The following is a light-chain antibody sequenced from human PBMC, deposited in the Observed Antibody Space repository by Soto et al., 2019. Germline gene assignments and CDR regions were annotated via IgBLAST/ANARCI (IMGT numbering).Light chain of an antibody. J-gene: IGKJ1*01. CDR3: QQYDSTPWA. CDR1: QSVTNSF. V-gene: IGKV3-20*01. Sequence: EIVLAQSPGALSLSLGERSTLSCRASQSVTNSFLAWYQQKPVQAPRLLIYGASGRATGIPDRFTGSGSGTDFTLTISRLQPEDFAVYYCQQYDSTPWAFGQGTKVDIK. CDR2: GAS.